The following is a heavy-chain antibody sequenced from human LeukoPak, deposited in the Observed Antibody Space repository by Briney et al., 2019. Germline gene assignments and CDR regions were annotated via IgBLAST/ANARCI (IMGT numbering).Heavy chain of an antibody. D-gene: IGHD1-26*01. V-gene: IGHV4-61*01. J-gene: IGHJ4*02. CDR2: ISNSGST. CDR3: ARGGASSIPLDY. CDR1: GGSIGGNSY. Sequence: SETLSLTCTVSGGSIGGNSYWSWIRQPPGKGPEWIGHISNSGSTYYSPSLSSRVTISLDTSKNQFSLKLRSVTAADTAVYYCARGGASSIPLDYWGRGTLVTISS.